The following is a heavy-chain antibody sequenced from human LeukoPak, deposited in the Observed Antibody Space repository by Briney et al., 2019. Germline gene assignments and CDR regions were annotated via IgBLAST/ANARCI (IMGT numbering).Heavy chain of an antibody. V-gene: IGHV4-39*01. CDR3: ARSSMFRGVTVDY. J-gene: IGHJ4*02. Sequence: ASETLSLTCTVSGGSISSGGYYWSWIRQHPGKGLEWIGSIYHSGYTYYNPSLKSRVTISVDTSKNQFSLKLRSVTAADTAVYYCARSSMFRGVTVDYWGQGTLVTVSS. CDR1: GGSISSGGYY. D-gene: IGHD3-10*01. CDR2: IYHSGYT.